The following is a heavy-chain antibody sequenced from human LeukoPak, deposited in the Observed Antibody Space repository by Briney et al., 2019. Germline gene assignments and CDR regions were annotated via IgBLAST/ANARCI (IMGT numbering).Heavy chain of an antibody. CDR2: IYTGDSDT. D-gene: IGHD1-26*01. CDR3: AITGSSNGDRVDH. Sequence: PGGTLRLSCRASGYNFPKSWIGWVRQMPGKGLEWMGIIYTGDSDTRYSPSFQGQVTISADKSTTTAYLQWNSLKASDTAMYYCAITGSSNGDRVDHWGQGTLVTVSS. CDR1: GYNFPKSW. J-gene: IGHJ4*02. V-gene: IGHV5-51*01.